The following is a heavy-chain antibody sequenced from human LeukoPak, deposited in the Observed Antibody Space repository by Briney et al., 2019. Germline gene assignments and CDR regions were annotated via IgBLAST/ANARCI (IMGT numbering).Heavy chain of an antibody. V-gene: IGHV4-34*01. D-gene: IGHD3-10*01. CDR3: ARGQVTMVRGVILSFDY. Sequence: PSETLSLTCAVYGGSFSGYYWSWIRQPPGKGLEWIGEINHSGSTNYNPSLKSRVTISVDTSKNQFSLKLSSVTAADTAVYYCARGQVTMVRGVILSFDYWGQGTLDIVSS. CDR2: INHSGST. CDR1: GGSFSGYY. J-gene: IGHJ4*02.